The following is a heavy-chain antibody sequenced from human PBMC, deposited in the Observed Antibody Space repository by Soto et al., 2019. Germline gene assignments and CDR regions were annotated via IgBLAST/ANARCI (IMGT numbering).Heavy chain of an antibody. J-gene: IGHJ4*02. D-gene: IGHD3-10*01. V-gene: IGHV1-18*01. CDR1: GYTFTSYG. CDR2: ISAYNGNT. Sequence: ASVKVSCKASGYTFTSYGISWVLQAPGQGLEWMGWISAYNGNTNYAQKLQGRVTMTTDTSTSTAYMELRSLRSDDTAVYYCARDRSYGSGSINFDYWGQGTLVTVSS. CDR3: ARDRSYGSGSINFDY.